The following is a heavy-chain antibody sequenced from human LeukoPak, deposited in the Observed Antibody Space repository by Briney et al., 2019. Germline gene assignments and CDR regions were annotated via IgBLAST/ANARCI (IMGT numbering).Heavy chain of an antibody. D-gene: IGHD3-10*01. V-gene: IGHV4-59*01. CDR3: ARAKPKNMVRGLIMRRESRYYFDY. J-gene: IGHJ4*02. Sequence: SETLSLTCTVSGGSISTYYWSWIRQPPGKGLEWIGYIYHSGSTNYNPSLRSRVTMSVDTSKKQFSLKLRSVTAADTAVYYCARAKPKNMVRGLIMRRESRYYFDYWGQGTLVTVSS. CDR2: IYHSGST. CDR1: GGSISTYY.